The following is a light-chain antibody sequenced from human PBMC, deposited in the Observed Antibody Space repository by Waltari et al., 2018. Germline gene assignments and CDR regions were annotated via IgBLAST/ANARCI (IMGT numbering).Light chain of an antibody. CDR2: GAS. V-gene: IGKV3-20*01. CDR1: QCVSYNF. J-gene: IGKJ4*01. CDR3: QQYDGVVLT. Sequence: EIVLTQSTGTLSLSPGERATLSCRASQCVSYNFLNWYQQKPGQAPRPLIHGASTRATGIPDRFSGSGSGTDFTLTISRLEPEDFAVYYCQQYDGVVLTFGGGTKVEI.